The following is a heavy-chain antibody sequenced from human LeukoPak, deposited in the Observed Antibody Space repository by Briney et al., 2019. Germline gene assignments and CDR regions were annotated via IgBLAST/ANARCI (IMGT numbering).Heavy chain of an antibody. CDR3: ARDIVVVPAAIRNWFDP. V-gene: IGHV1-18*01. Sequence: ASVKVSCKASGYTFTSYGISWVRQAPGQGLEWMGWISAYNGNTNYAQKLQGRVTMTTDTSTSTAYMELRSLRSDDTAVYYCARDIVVVPAAIRNWFDPWGQGTLVTVSS. CDR2: ISAYNGNT. J-gene: IGHJ5*02. D-gene: IGHD2-2*01. CDR1: GYTFTSYG.